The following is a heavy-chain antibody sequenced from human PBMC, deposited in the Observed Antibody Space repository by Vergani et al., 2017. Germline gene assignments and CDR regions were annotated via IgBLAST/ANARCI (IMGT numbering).Heavy chain of an antibody. Sequence: QVQVVQSGAEVKKSGASVKVSCKTSGYTFSNYYMHWVRQAPGQGLEWMGIIDPSGGHTNYAQKFQGRVTMTRDTSTSTVYMELSSLRSEDTAIYYCASGDYGILTGYRYWGQGNLVTVSA. CDR2: IDPSGGHT. J-gene: IGHJ4*03. CDR3: ASGDYGILTGYRY. D-gene: IGHD3-9*01. V-gene: IGHV1-46*03. CDR1: GYTFSNYY.